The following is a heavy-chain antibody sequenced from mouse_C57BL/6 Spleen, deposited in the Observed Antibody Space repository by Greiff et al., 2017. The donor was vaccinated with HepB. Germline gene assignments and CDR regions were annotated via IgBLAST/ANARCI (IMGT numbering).Heavy chain of an antibody. J-gene: IGHJ2*01. CDR2: IHPNSGST. D-gene: IGHD1-1*01. CDR3: AREGDYYGSSHYFDY. V-gene: IGHV1-64*01. Sequence: QVQLQQPGAELVKPGASVKLSCKASGYTFTSYWMHWVKQRPGQGLEWIGMIHPNSGSTNYNEKFKSKATLTVDKSSSTAYMQLSSLTSEDSAVYYCAREGDYYGSSHYFDYWGQGTTLTVSS. CDR1: GYTFTSYW.